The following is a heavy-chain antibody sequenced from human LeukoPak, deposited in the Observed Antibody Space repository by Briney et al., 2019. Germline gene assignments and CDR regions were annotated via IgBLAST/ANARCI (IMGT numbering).Heavy chain of an antibody. CDR2: IYTSGST. D-gene: IGHD5-24*01. CDR1: GGSISSGSYY. J-gene: IGHJ3*02. V-gene: IGHV4-61*02. Sequence: KTSETLSLTCTVSGGSISSGSYYWSWIRQPAGKGLEWIGRIYTSGSTNYNPSPKSRVTISVDTSKNQFSLKLSSVTAADTAVYYCATDGYAYSFRAFDIWGQGTMVTVSS. CDR3: ATDGYAYSFRAFDI.